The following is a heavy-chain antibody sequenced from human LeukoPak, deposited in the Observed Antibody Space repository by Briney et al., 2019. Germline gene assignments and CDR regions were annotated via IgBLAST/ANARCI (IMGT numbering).Heavy chain of an antibody. CDR1: GFTFSSSV. Sequence: PGGSLRLSCAASGFTFSSSVMTWVRQAPGKGLEWVSAISGSGGSTYYADSVKGHFSISRDNSKKTMYLQMNRLSVEATAISYCAKGEYGDYWGQGTLVTVSS. CDR2: ISGSGGST. CDR3: AKGEYGDY. V-gene: IGHV3-23*01. D-gene: IGHD3-16*01. J-gene: IGHJ4*02.